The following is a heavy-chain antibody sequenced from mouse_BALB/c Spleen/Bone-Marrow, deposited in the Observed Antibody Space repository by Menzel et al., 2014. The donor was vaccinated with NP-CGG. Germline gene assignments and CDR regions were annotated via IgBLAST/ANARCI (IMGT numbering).Heavy chain of an antibody. D-gene: IGHD1-2*01. CDR2: ISYSANT. Sequence: EVQLQQSGPGLVKPSQSLSLTCTVTGYSITSDYAWNWIRQFPGNKLEWMGYISYSANTNYNPSLKSRISITRDTSKNQFFLQLNSVTAEDTATYYCTRGTTAGCAYWGLGTLVTVSA. CDR3: TRGTTAGCAY. J-gene: IGHJ3*01. CDR1: GYSITSDYA. V-gene: IGHV3-2*02.